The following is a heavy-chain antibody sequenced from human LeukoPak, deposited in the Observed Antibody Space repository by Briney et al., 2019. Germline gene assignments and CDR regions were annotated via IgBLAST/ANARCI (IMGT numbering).Heavy chain of an antibody. CDR3: AELGITMIGGV. J-gene: IGHJ6*04. CDR2: ISSSGSTI. Sequence: PGGPLRLSCVASGFTFSSYGMHWVRQAPGKGLEWVSYISSSGSTIYYADSVKGRFTISRDNAKNSLYLQMNSLRAEDTAVYYCAELGITMIGGVWGKGTTVTISS. D-gene: IGHD3-10*02. V-gene: IGHV3-48*04. CDR1: GFTFSSYG.